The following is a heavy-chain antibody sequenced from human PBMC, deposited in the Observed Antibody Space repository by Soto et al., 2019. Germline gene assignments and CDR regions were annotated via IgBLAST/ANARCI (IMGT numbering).Heavy chain of an antibody. CDR3: VKDRGTVVPYGVDY. Sequence: EVQLVESGGGLVQPGRSLRLSCAASGFTFDDYAMHWVRQPPGKGLEWVSGLSWNSDSIGYADSVKGRFTISRDNAKNSLYLQMNSLRAEDTALYYWVKDRGTVVPYGVDYWGQGTLVTVSS. V-gene: IGHV3-9*01. D-gene: IGHD2-15*01. CDR1: GFTFDDYA. CDR2: LSWNSDSI. J-gene: IGHJ4*02.